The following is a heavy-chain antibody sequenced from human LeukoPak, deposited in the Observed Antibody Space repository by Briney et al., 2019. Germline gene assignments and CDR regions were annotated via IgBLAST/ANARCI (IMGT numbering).Heavy chain of an antibody. J-gene: IGHJ4*02. CDR1: GGSISSYY. Sequence: SETLSLTCTVSGGSISSYYWSWIRQPPGKGLEWIGYINYSGSTNYNPSLKSRVTISVDTSKNQFSLKLSSVTAADTAVYYCATQTGYHNPFDNWGQGTLVTVSS. CDR3: ATQTGYHNPFDN. V-gene: IGHV4-59*01. CDR2: INYSGST. D-gene: IGHD3-9*01.